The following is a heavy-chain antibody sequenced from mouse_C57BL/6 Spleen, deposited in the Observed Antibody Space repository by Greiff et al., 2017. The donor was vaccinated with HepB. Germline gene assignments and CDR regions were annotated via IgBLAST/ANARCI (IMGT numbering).Heavy chain of an antibody. CDR3: ARRGYGNYVDY. J-gene: IGHJ2*01. D-gene: IGHD2-1*01. V-gene: IGHV1-59*01. CDR1: GYTFTSYW. CDR2: IDPSDSYT. Sequence: VQLQQSGAELVRPGTSVKLSCKASGYTFTSYWMHWVKQRPGQGLEWIGVIDPSDSYTNYNQKFKGKATLTVDTSSSTAYMQLSSLTSEDSAVYYCARRGYGNYVDYWGQGTTLTVSS.